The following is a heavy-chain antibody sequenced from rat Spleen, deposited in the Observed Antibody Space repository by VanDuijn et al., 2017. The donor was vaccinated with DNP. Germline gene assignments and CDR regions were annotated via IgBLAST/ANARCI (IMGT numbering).Heavy chain of an antibody. CDR3: ARDEGSYYYAMDA. Sequence: GRFTISRDNAKNTLYLQMNSLRSEDTATYYCARDEGSYYYAMDAWGQGTSVTVSS. D-gene: IGHD1-11*01. J-gene: IGHJ4*01. V-gene: IGHV5-31*01.